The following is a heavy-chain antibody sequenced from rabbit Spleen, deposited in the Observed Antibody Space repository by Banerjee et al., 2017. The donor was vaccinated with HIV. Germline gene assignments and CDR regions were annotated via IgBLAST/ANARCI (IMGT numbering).Heavy chain of an antibody. D-gene: IGHD8-1*01. J-gene: IGHJ6*01. Sequence: QSLEESGGALVKPGASLTLTCKASGFSFNSDYDMCWVRQAPGKGLEWVACAYAGSSGGTYSATWAKGRFTISKTSSTTVTLQMTSLTAADTATYFCARDSGTSFSTYGMDLWGPGTLVTVS. V-gene: IGHV1S40*01. CDR1: GFSFNSDYD. CDR3: ARDSGTSFSTYGMDL. CDR2: AYAGSSGGT.